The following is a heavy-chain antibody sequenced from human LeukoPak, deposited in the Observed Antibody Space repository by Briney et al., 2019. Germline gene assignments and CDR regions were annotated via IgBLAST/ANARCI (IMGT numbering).Heavy chain of an antibody. CDR3: ARVSGNSGLDY. CDR1: GGSISSYY. V-gene: IGHV4-59*01. J-gene: IGHJ4*02. CDR2: IYYSGST. D-gene: IGHD4-23*01. Sequence: SETLSLTRTVSGGSISSYYWSWIRQPPGKGLEWIGYIYYSGSTNYNPSLKSRVTISVDTSKNQFSLKLSSVTAADTAVYYCARVSGNSGLDYWGQGTLVTVSS.